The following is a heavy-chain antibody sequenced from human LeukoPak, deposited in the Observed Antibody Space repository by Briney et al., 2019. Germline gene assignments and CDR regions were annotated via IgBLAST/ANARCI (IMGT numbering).Heavy chain of an antibody. CDR1: GGTFSSYA. CDR3: AREGDYVPQYFQH. CDR2: IIPISGTA. Sequence: SVKVSCKASGGTFSSYAISWVRRAPGQGLEWMGGIIPISGTANYAQKFQGRVTITTDESTSTAYMELSSLRSEDTAVYYCAREGDYVPQYFQHWGQGTLVTVSS. V-gene: IGHV1-69*05. J-gene: IGHJ1*01. D-gene: IGHD4-17*01.